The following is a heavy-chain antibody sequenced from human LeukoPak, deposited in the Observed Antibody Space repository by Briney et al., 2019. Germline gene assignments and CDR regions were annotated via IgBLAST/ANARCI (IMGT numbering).Heavy chain of an antibody. V-gene: IGHV3-21*01. J-gene: IGHJ5*02. CDR3: ASYYGSGSYPPFDP. Sequence: GGSLRLSCAAFGFTFSSYSMNWVRQAPGKGLEWVSSISSSSSYIYYADSVKGRFTISRDNAKNSLYLQMNSLRAEDTAVYYCASYYGSGSYPPFDPWGQGTLVTVSS. CDR2: ISSSSSYI. D-gene: IGHD3-10*01. CDR1: GFTFSSYS.